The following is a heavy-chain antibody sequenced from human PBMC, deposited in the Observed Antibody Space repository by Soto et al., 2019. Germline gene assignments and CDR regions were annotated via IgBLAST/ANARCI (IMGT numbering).Heavy chain of an antibody. CDR2: MNPNSGNT. D-gene: IGHD3-22*01. Sequence: ASVKVSCKASGYTFTSYDINWVRQATGQGLEWMGWMNPNSGNTGYAQKFQGRVTMTRNTSISTAYMELSSLRSEDTAVYYCARVSTLDYYDSSGYYFGLGYWGQGTLVTVSS. CDR3: ARVSTLDYYDSSGYYFGLGY. CDR1: GYTFTSYD. J-gene: IGHJ4*02. V-gene: IGHV1-8*01.